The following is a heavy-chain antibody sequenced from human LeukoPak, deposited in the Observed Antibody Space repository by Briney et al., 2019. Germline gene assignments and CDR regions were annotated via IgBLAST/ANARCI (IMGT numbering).Heavy chain of an antibody. CDR1: GYTLTELS. J-gene: IGHJ5*02. CDR2: FDPEDGET. Sequence: SSVQVSCKVSGYTLTELSMHWVRQAPGKRLEWMGGFDPEDGETIYAQKFQGRVTMTEDTSTDTDYMELSSLRSADTAVYYCATVLSMGPIRGVRGVNWFDPWGQGTLVTVSS. D-gene: IGHD3-10*01. V-gene: IGHV1-24*01. CDR3: ATVLSMGPIRGVRGVNWFDP.